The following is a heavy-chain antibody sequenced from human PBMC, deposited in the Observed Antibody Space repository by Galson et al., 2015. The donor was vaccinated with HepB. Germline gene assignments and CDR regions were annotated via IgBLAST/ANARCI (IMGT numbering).Heavy chain of an antibody. CDR2: IDPRDSDA. CDR3: ARRSANSGAFDY. V-gene: IGHV5-51*01. J-gene: IGHJ4*02. D-gene: IGHD3-10*01. Sequence: QSGAEVKKPGESLKISCKGSGYSFTNHRIGWVRQMPGKGLEWMGIIDPRDSDARYSPSFEGQVTISVDKSISTAYMQWSSLKASDTAMYYCARRSANSGAFDYWGQGTLVTVSS. CDR1: GYSFTNHR.